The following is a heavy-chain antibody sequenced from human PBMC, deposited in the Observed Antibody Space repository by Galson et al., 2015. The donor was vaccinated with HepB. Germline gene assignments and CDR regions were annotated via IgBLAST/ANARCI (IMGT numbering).Heavy chain of an antibody. V-gene: IGHV3-30-3*01. Sequence: SLRLSCAASGFTFSSYAMHWVRQAPGKGLEWVAVISYDGSNKYYADSVKGRFTISRDNSKNTLYLQMNSLRAEDTAVHYCARDFHYDFWSGYYTNFDYWGQGTLVTVSS. CDR1: GFTFSSYA. D-gene: IGHD3-3*01. J-gene: IGHJ4*02. CDR2: ISYDGSNK. CDR3: ARDFHYDFWSGYYTNFDY.